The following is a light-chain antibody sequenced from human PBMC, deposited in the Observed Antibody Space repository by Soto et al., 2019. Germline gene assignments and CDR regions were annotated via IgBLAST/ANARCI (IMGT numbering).Light chain of an antibody. CDR1: QSVLYSSNNKNY. V-gene: IGKV4-1*01. Sequence: DIVMTQSPDSLAVSLGESATINCKASQSVLYSSNNKNYLGWYQQKTGQPTKLIIYWASTRESGVPDRFSGSGSGPEFTLTISSLQAEDVSVYSCHHYYDIPPSFGQGTKVEIK. CDR3: HHYYDIPPS. CDR2: WAS. J-gene: IGKJ1*01.